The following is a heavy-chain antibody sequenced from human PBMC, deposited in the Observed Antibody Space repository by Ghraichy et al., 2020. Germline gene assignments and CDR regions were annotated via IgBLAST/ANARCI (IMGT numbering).Heavy chain of an antibody. CDR2: IYYDGTT. D-gene: IGHD1-1*01. V-gene: IGHV4-59*01. CDR3: AKLSGTSALGY. J-gene: IGHJ4*02. Sequence: SETLSLTCTVSGGSLSSYYWSWNRQPPGKGLEWIGYIYYDGTTNYNPSLKSRVTISVDTSKNQFSLKLSSVTAADTAVYYCAKLSGTSALGYWGQGTLVSVSS. CDR1: GGSLSSYY.